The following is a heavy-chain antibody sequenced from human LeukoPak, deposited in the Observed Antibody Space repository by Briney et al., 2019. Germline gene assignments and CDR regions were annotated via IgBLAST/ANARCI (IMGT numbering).Heavy chain of an antibody. CDR1: GGSISSSSYY. V-gene: IGHV4-39*07. J-gene: IGHJ6*03. D-gene: IGHD1-26*01. Sequence: PSETLSLTCTVSGGSISSSSYYWGWIRQRPGKGLEWIGSIYYSGSTYYNPSLKSRVTISVDTSKNQFSLKLSSVTAADTAVYYCARDVSGSYYGYYYYYMDVWGKGTTVTVSS. CDR3: ARDVSGSYYGYYYYYMDV. CDR2: IYYSGST.